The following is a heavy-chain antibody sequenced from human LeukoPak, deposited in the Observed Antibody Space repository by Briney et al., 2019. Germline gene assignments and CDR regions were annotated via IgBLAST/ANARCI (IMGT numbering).Heavy chain of an antibody. CDR1: GGSISSYY. CDR2: IYYSGST. Sequence: PSETLSLTCTVSGGSISSYYWSWIRQPPGKGLEWIGYIYYSGSTNYKPSLKSRVTISVDTSKNQFSLKLSSVTAADTAVYYCARNDYHYMDVWGKGTTVTISS. J-gene: IGHJ6*03. V-gene: IGHV4-59*01. CDR3: ARNDYHYMDV.